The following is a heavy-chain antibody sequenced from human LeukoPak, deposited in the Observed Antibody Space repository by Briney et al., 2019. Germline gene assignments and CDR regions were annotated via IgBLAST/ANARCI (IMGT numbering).Heavy chain of an antibody. CDR3: ATVASGWYTDY. Sequence: SETLSLTCTVSGGSISSFYYTWIRQPPGKGLEWIGYIDSSGITNYNSSLNSRVTISLDTSQNQFSLKLNSVTAADTAVYYCATVASGWYTDYWGQGALVTVAS. J-gene: IGHJ4*02. D-gene: IGHD6-19*01. CDR1: GGSISSFY. V-gene: IGHV4-59*01. CDR2: IDSSGIT.